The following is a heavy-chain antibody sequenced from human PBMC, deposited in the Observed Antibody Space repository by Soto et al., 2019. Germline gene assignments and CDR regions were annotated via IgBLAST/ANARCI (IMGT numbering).Heavy chain of an antibody. V-gene: IGHV3-23*05. J-gene: IGHJ4*02. CDR1: GFSFSDFS. CDR2: IDLSGTMT. CDR3: TNDRVRDGIGSYGY. D-gene: IGHD3-10*02. Sequence: WGALRLSCAASGFSFSDFSMNWVRQVPEKGLEWVAFIDLSGTMTHYSESVKGRFTISKDKAKKTVYLQMNSLRVVDSVVYYFTNDRVRDGIGSYGYRGQGALDTGAS.